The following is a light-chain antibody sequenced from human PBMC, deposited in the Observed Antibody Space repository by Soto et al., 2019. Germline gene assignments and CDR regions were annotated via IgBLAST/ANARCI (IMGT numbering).Light chain of an antibody. J-gene: IGKJ1*01. V-gene: IGKV3-20*01. CDR1: QSISSSY. CDR3: QQYGSSSWR. CDR2: GAS. Sequence: ERLLTQARDTLSLSPGERPGVSCSASQSISSSYLAWYQQRPGQAPRLLIYGASSRATGIPDRFSGSGSGTEFNLTVSRLEPEDFAVYYCQQYGSSSWRFGKGTKVDIK.